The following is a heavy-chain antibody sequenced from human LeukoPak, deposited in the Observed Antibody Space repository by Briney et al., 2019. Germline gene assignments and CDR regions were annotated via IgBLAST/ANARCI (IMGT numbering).Heavy chain of an antibody. J-gene: IGHJ4*02. CDR1: GFTFSSYA. D-gene: IGHD6-19*01. CDR3: ARDRSSGWWNYFDY. Sequence: GRSLRLSCAASGFTFSSYAMHWVRQAPGKGLEWVANIKQDGSEKYYVDSVKGRFTISRDNAKNSLYLQMSSLRAEDTAVYYCARDRSSGWWNYFDYWGQGTLVTVSS. V-gene: IGHV3-7*01. CDR2: IKQDGSEK.